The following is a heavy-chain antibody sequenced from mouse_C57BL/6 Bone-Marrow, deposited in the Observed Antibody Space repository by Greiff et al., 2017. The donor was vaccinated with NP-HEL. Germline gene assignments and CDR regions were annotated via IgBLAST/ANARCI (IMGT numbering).Heavy chain of an antibody. J-gene: IGHJ3*01. Sequence: EVQGVESGGGLVKPGGSLKLSCAASGFTFSDYGMHWVRQAPEKGLEWVAYISSGSSTIYYAATVKGRFTISRDNAKNTLFLQMTSLRSEDTAMYYCARGYSNPFAYWGQGTLVTVSA. V-gene: IGHV5-17*01. CDR2: ISSGSSTI. CDR1: GFTFSDYG. D-gene: IGHD2-5*01. CDR3: ARGYSNPFAY.